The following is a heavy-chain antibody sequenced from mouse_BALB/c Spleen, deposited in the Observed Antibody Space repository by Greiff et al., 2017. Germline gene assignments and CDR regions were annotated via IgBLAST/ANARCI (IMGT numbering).Heavy chain of an antibody. J-gene: IGHJ4*01. CDR3: ARYDYAMDY. Sequence: EVQVVESGGGLVQPGGSRKLSCAVSGFTFSSFGMHWVRQAPEKGLEWVAYISSGSSTIYYADTMKGRFTISRDNPKNTLFLQMTSLRSEDTALYYCARYDYAMDYWGQGTSVTVSS. CDR2: ISSGSSTI. CDR1: GFTFSSFG. D-gene: IGHD2-14*01. V-gene: IGHV5-17*02.